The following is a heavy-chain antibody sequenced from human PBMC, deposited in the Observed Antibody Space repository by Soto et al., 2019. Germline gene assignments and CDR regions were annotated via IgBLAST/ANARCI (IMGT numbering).Heavy chain of an antibody. CDR3: ARDGLLFSGPYRPSRFDY. D-gene: IGHD3-16*02. Sequence: GGSLRLSCAASGFKFSNYWMSWVRQAPGKGLEWVGNIKHDTSEAHYADSVKGRFTITRDNIKNFLFLQMNGLRADDTASYYCARDGLLFSGPYRPSRFDYWGLGTLLTSPQ. CDR2: IKHDTSEA. J-gene: IGHJ4*02. V-gene: IGHV3-7*03. CDR1: GFKFSNYW.